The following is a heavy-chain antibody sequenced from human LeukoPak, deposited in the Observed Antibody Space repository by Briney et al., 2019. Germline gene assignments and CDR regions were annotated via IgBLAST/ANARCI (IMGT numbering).Heavy chain of an antibody. J-gene: IGHJ4*02. V-gene: IGHV3-11*01. CDR1: GFTFTDTY. CDR3: MRDPRRLDY. Sequence: PGRSLRLSCAVSGFTFTDTYMTWIRQAPGKGLESLSYISPSGTDISYADSVKGRFTISRDNAKNSLYPQMNSLRAEDTAVYYCMRDPRRLDYWGQGTLVTVSS. CDR2: ISPSGTDI.